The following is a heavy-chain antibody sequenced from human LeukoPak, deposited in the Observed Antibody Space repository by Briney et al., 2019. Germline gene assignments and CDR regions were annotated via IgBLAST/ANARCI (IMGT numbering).Heavy chain of an antibody. V-gene: IGHV3-53*01. D-gene: IGHD6-6*01. CDR1: GFTVSSSY. Sequence: GGSLRLSCAASGFTVSSSYMSWVRQAPGKGLEWVPVIYSGGSTYYADSVKGRFTISRDNSKNTLYLQMNSLRAEDTAVYYCASSIAARRQFDYWGQGTLVTVSS. J-gene: IGHJ4*02. CDR3: ASSIAARRQFDY. CDR2: IYSGGST.